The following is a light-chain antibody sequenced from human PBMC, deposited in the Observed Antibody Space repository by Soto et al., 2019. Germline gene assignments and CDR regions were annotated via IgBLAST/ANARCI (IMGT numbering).Light chain of an antibody. CDR1: QSVDSNY. CDR3: QQYGTPRSVT. J-gene: IGKJ5*01. CDR2: GAS. V-gene: IGKV3-20*01. Sequence: EIVLTQSPGTLSLSPGEEATLSCKASQSVDSNYLAWYQQKPGQTPRLIIYGASGGADGIPHRFSGSGFGTDFTLTISKVEPEDFAVYYCQQYGTPRSVTFGQGTRLEI.